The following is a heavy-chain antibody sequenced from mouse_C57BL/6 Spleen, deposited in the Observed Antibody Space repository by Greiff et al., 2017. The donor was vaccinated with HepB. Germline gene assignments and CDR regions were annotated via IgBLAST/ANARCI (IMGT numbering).Heavy chain of an antibody. CDR3: AREGGIHVLFYYAMDY. J-gene: IGHJ4*01. Sequence: EVQGVESGGGLVKPGGSLKLSCAASGFTFSDYGMHWVRQAPEKGLEWVAYISSGSSTIYYADTVKGRFTISRDNAKNTLFLQMTSLRSEDTAMYYCAREGGIHVLFYYAMDYWGQGTSVTVSS. CDR2: ISSGSSTI. V-gene: IGHV5-17*01. CDR1: GFTFSDYG.